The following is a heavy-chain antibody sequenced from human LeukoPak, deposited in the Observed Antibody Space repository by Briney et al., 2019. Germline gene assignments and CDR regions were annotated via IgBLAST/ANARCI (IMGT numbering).Heavy chain of an antibody. V-gene: IGHV3-7*01. CDR1: GFSFSGYW. CDR3: ARTGAPGTVDY. Sequence: GGSLRLSCAASGFSFSGYWMSRARQAPGKGLEWVALINHGGSEKYYVDSVKDRFTISRDNAENSLDLQMNSLRAEDTAVYYCARTGAPGTVDYWGQGTLVTVSS. CDR2: INHGGSEK. D-gene: IGHD6-13*01. J-gene: IGHJ4*02.